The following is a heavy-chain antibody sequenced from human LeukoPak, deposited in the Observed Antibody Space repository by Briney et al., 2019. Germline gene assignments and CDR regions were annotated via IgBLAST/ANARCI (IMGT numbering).Heavy chain of an antibody. Sequence: GGSLRLSCAASGFTFSSYEMNWVSQAQGKGLEWVSYISSSGSTIYYANSVKGRFTISRDNAKNSLYLQMNSLRAEDTAVYYCAELGITMIGGVWGKGTTVTISS. CDR2: ISSSGSTI. CDR3: AELGITMIGGV. CDR1: GFTFSSYE. V-gene: IGHV3-48*03. D-gene: IGHD3-10*02. J-gene: IGHJ6*04.